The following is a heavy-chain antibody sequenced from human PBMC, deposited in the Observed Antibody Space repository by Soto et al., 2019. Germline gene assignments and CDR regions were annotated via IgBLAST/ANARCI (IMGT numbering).Heavy chain of an antibody. D-gene: IGHD3-3*01. CDR1: GGSISSGDYS. V-gene: IGHV4-30-4*01. Sequence: SETLALTCTVSGGSISSGDYSWSWVRQSPGKGLEWIGHIYNSGITYYNPSLKSRVVISIDTSRNQFSLRLNSLTAVDRAVYFCARGVTVFGLVSRFWFDPWGQGTVVTVSS. CDR2: IYNSGIT. J-gene: IGHJ5*02. CDR3: ARGVTVFGLVSRFWFDP.